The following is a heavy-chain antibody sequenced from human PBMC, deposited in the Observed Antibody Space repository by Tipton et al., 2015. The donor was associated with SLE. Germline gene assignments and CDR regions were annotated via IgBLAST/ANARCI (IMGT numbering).Heavy chain of an antibody. CDR2: IKQDGSEK. J-gene: IGHJ4*02. CDR3: VRDRGSYDYAWDH. Sequence: SLRLSCAASGFTFSSYWMSWVRQAPGKGLEWVANIKQDGSEKYYVDSVKGRFTISRDNAKNSLYLQMNSLRAEDTAVYYCVRDRGSYDYAWDHWGQGTLVTVSS. V-gene: IGHV3-7*01. CDR1: GFTFSSYW. D-gene: IGHD3-16*01.